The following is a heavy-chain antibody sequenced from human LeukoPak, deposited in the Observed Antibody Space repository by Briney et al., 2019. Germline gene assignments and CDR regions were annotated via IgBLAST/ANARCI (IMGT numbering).Heavy chain of an antibody. CDR1: VFIFKNAW. J-gene: IGHJ4*02. D-gene: IGHD6-13*01. CDR3: TGRFIAESGFDY. CDR2: IKNKADGGTT. V-gene: IGHV3-15*01. Sequence: GGSLRLSCGVSVFIFKNAWMNWVRQTPGRGGEWVGRIKNKADGGTTDYAPPLKGRFTISRDNSKDTLYLQMTSLKTEDTAVYYCTGRFIAESGFDYWGQGTLVTVSS.